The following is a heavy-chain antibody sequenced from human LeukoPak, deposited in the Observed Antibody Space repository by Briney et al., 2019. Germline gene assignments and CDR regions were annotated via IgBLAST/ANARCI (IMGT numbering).Heavy chain of an antibody. CDR3: AREVGDILTGYQYYYYGMDV. J-gene: IGHJ6*02. D-gene: IGHD3-9*01. Sequence: ASVKVSCKASGGTFSSYAISWERQGPGQGLELMGRIIPILGIANYAQKFQGRVTITADKSTSTAYMELSSLRSEDTAVYYCAREVGDILTGYQYYYYGMDVWGQGATVTVSS. CDR2: IIPILGIA. CDR1: GGTFSSYA. V-gene: IGHV1-69*04.